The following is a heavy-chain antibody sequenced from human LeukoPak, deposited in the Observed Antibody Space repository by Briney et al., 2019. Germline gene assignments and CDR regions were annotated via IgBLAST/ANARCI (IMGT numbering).Heavy chain of an antibody. D-gene: IGHD1-26*01. CDR3: ARVISGSYYGWFDP. V-gene: IGHV1-2*06. J-gene: IGHJ5*02. CDR2: INPNSGGT. Sequence: ASVKVSCKASGYTFTGYYMHWVRQAPGQGLEWMGRINPNSGGTNYAQKFQGRVTMTRDTSISTAYMELSRLRSDDTAVYYCARVISGSYYGWFDPWGQGTLVTVSS. CDR1: GYTFTGYY.